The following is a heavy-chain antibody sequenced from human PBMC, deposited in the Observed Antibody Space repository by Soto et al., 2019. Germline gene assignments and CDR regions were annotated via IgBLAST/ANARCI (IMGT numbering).Heavy chain of an antibody. D-gene: IGHD7-27*01. CDR2: ISYDGSNK. Sequence: QVQLVESGGGVVQPGRSLRLSCAASGFTFSSYGMHWVRQAPGKGLEWVAVISYDGSNKYYADSVKGRFTISRDNSKNTLYLQMISLRAEDTAVYYCAKDLLGPGRAYGMDVWGQGTTVTVSS. CDR1: GFTFSSYG. CDR3: AKDLLGPGRAYGMDV. V-gene: IGHV3-30*18. J-gene: IGHJ6*02.